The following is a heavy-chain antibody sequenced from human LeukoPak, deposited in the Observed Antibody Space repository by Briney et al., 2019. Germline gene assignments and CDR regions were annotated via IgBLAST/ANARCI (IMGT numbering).Heavy chain of an antibody. Sequence: GGSLRLSCAASGFTFSSYVMSWVRQAPGKGLEWVSAISGSGGSTYYADSVKGRFTISRDNSKNTLYLQMNSLGAEDTAVYYCAKFLDSSSLGGFDYWGQGTLVTVSS. CDR3: AKFLDSSSLGGFDY. CDR2: ISGSGGST. V-gene: IGHV3-23*01. D-gene: IGHD6-6*01. CDR1: GFTFSSYV. J-gene: IGHJ4*02.